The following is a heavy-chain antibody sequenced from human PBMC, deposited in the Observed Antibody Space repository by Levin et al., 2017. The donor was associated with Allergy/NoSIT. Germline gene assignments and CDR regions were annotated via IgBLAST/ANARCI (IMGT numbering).Heavy chain of an antibody. V-gene: IGHV3-48*01. D-gene: IGHD5-12*01. CDR3: ARDARRVDSGYDFWFDS. J-gene: IGHJ5*01. Sequence: GGSLRLSCKASGFTFSSYSMNWVRQAPGKGLEWISYIIGTSGAIVYADSVEGRFTISRDNDKNSVYLQMNSLRVEDTAVYYCARDARRVDSGYDFWFDSWGQGTLVTVAS. CDR2: IIGTSGAI. CDR1: GFTFSSYS.